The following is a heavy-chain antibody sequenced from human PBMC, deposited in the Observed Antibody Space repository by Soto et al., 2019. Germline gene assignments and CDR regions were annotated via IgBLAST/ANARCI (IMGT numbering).Heavy chain of an antibody. D-gene: IGHD3-9*01. CDR3: VRDLDSAFHI. CDR2: IGSGGNI. V-gene: IGHV3-48*01. J-gene: IGHJ3*02. CDR1: GLSFSTFH. Sequence: GGSLRLSCAASGLSFSTFHMNWVRQAPGRGLEWVSYIGSGGNIYYADSVKGRFTISRDNVKNSLYLQMNSLRVEDTAVYYCVRDLDSAFHIWGQGTMVTVSS.